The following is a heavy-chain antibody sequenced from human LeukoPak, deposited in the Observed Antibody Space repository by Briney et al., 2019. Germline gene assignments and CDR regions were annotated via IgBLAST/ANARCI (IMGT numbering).Heavy chain of an antibody. D-gene: IGHD6-19*01. CDR2: ISGSGSST. CDR3: ANTAFHSSTFDH. J-gene: IGHJ4*02. Sequence: GGSLRLSCAASGFTFSSYAMSWVRQAPGKGLEWVSGISGSGSSTYYADSVKGRVTISRDNSKNMLDLQMNSLRAEDTAVYYCANTAFHSSTFDHWGQGTPVTVSS. CDR1: GFTFSSYA. V-gene: IGHV3-23*01.